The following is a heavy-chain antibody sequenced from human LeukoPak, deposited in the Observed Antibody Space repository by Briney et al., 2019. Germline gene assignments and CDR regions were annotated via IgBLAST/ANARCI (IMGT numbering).Heavy chain of an antibody. CDR3: ARVRRIAAAGTNNWFDP. CDR2: INTNTGNP. J-gene: IGHJ5*02. D-gene: IGHD6-13*01. Sequence: ASVKVSCKASGYTFTSYGISWVRQAPGQGLEWMGWINTNTGNPTYAQGFTGRFVFSLDTSVSTAYLQISSLKAEDTAVYYCARVRRIAAAGTNNWFDPWGQGTLVTVSS. CDR1: GYTFTSYG. V-gene: IGHV7-4-1*02.